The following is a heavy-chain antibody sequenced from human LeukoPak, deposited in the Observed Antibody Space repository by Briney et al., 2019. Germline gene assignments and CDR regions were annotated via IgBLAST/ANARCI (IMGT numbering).Heavy chain of an antibody. CDR1: GYTFTGYY. D-gene: IGHD3-22*01. CDR2: INPNSGGT. V-gene: IGHV1-2*02. J-gene: IGHJ4*02. CDR3: ARGYYDSSVIVGY. Sequence: ASVKVSCKASGYTFTGYYMHWVRQAPGQGLEWMGWINPNSGGTNYAQKFQGRVTMTRDTSISTAYMELSRLRYDDTAVYYCARGYYDSSVIVGYWGQGTLVTVSS.